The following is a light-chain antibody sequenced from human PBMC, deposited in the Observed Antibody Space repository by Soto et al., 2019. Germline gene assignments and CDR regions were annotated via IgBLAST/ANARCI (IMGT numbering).Light chain of an antibody. J-gene: IGKJ1*01. Sequence: EIVLTQSPATLSLSPGERATLSCRASQSVSSYLAWYQQKPDQAPRLLIYDASNRATGIPARFSGSGSGTDFTLTISSLEPEDFAVYYCQQRSNWPTFGQGTKVDIK. CDR3: QQRSNWPT. V-gene: IGKV3-11*01. CDR2: DAS. CDR1: QSVSSY.